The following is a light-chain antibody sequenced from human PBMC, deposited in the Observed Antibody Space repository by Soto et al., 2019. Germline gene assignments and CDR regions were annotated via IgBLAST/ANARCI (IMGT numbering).Light chain of an antibody. CDR3: QQYNSYPWT. CDR1: QSISSW. V-gene: IGKV1-5*03. CDR2: KAS. J-gene: IGKJ1*01. Sequence: IQMTQSHSTLSASVGDRVTITCRASQSISSWLAWYQQKPGKAPKLLIYKASSLESGVPSRFSGSGSGTEFTLTISSLQPEDFATYYCQQYNSYPWTFGQGAKVDIK.